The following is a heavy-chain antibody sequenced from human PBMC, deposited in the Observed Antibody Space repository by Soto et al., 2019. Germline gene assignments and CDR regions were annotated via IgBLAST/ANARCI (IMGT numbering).Heavy chain of an antibody. D-gene: IGHD3-3*01. CDR1: GFTFSSYA. J-gene: IGHJ4*02. Sequence: EVQLLESGGGLVQPGGSLRLSCAASGFTFSSYAMSWVRQAPGKGLEWVSTIRGTGGNTYYADSVKGRFTISRDNSQNTLYLQMNSLRAEDTAVYYCARGYPFFGVIIPPADYWGKGTLVTVSS. CDR2: IRGTGGNT. V-gene: IGHV3-23*01. CDR3: ARGYPFFGVIIPPADY.